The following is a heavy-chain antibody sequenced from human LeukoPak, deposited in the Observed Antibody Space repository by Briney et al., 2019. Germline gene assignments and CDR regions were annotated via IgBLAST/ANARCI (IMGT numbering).Heavy chain of an antibody. V-gene: IGHV1-18*01. J-gene: IGHJ4*02. CDR2: NT. D-gene: IGHD2-15*01. CDR3: ARVSPPWYCSGGSCSNYFDY. Sequence: NTNYAQKLQGRVTMTTDTSTSTAYMELRSLRSDDTAVYYCARVSPPWYCSGGSCSNYFDYWGQGTLVTVSS.